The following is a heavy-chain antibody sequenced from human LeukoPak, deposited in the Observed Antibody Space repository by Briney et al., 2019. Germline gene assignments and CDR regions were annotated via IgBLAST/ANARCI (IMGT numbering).Heavy chain of an antibody. CDR3: AKVLSLSFYDFWSGPNWFDP. J-gene: IGHJ5*02. Sequence: GGSLRLSCAASGFTFSSYAMSWVRQAPGKGLEWVSAISGSGGSTYYADSVKGRFTISRDNSKNTLNLQMNSLRAEDTAVYYCAKVLSLSFYDFWSGPNWFDPWGQGTLVTVSS. V-gene: IGHV3-23*01. CDR1: GFTFSSYA. D-gene: IGHD3-3*01. CDR2: ISGSGGST.